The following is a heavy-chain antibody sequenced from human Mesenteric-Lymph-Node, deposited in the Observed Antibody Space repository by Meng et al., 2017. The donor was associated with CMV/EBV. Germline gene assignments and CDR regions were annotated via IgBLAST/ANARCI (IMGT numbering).Heavy chain of an antibody. CDR2: ISSSSSTI. CDR3: ARRSYYGIDV. J-gene: IGHJ6*02. Sequence: GESLKISCAASGFTFSSYSMNWVRQAPGKGLEWVSYISSSSSTIYYADSVKGRFTISRDNAKNSLYLQMNSLRAEDTAVYYCARRSYYGIDVWGQGTTVTVSS. V-gene: IGHV3-48*04. CDR1: GFTFSSYS.